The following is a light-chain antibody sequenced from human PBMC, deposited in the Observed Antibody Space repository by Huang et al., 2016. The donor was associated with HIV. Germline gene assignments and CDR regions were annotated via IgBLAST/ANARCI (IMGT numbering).Light chain of an antibody. CDR3: LQDYTYPWT. CDR1: QDIGND. CDR2: TAS. V-gene: IGKV1-6*01. Sequence: AIQMTQSPASLSASVGDRVTITCRASQDIGNDLGWYQQRLGKAPNLLVSTASHLQSGVPSRFTGSGSGTHFTLTISGLQPEDFATYYCLQDYTYPWT. J-gene: IGKJ1*01.